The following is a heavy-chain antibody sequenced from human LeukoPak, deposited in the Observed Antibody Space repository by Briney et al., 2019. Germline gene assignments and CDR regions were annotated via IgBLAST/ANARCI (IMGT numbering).Heavy chain of an antibody. CDR1: GYTFTSYY. V-gene: IGHV1-46*01. CDR2: INPSGGST. Sequence: GASVKVSCKASGYTFTSYYMHWVRQAPGQGLEWMGIINPSGGSTSYAQKFQGRVTMTRDTSTSTVYMELSSLRSEDTAVYYCARDAQRVVAVAAIGPQNLNWFDPWGQGTLVTVSS. CDR3: ARDAQRVVAVAAIGPQNLNWFDP. J-gene: IGHJ5*02. D-gene: IGHD2-15*01.